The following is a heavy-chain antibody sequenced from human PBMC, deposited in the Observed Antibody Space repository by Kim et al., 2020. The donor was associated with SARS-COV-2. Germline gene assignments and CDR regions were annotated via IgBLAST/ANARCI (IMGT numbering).Heavy chain of an antibody. Sequence: IYYADSVKGRFTISRDNAKNSLYLQMNSLRAEDTAVYYCARAGPSAPRNWGQGTLVTVSS. D-gene: IGHD2-2*01. CDR2: I. J-gene: IGHJ4*02. V-gene: IGHV3-21*01. CDR3: ARAGPSAPRN.